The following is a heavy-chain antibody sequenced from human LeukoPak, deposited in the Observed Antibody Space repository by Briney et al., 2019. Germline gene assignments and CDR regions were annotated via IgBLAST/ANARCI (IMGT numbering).Heavy chain of an antibody. J-gene: IGHJ5*02. D-gene: IGHD6-13*01. CDR2: ISASGGST. Sequence: GGSLRLSCAASGFTISNYEMNWVRQAPGKGLEWVSAISASGGSTYYADSVKGRFTISRDNSKNTLYLQMNSLRADDTAVYYCAKKPGQRAAGTTENWFDPWGQGALVTVSS. CDR1: GFTISNYE. CDR3: AKKPGQRAAGTTENWFDP. V-gene: IGHV3-23*01.